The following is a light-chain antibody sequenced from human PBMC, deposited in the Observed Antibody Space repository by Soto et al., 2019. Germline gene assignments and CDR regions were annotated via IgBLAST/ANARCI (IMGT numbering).Light chain of an antibody. J-gene: IGKJ1*01. CDR1: QSISDW. CDR3: QQYNSYSWT. Sequence: DIQMTQSHSTLSASVGDRVTITCRASQSISDWLAWYQQKPGKAPNLLIYKASSLESGVPPRFSGSGSGTEFTLTISSLQPDDFATYYCQQYNSYSWTFGHGTKVDIK. CDR2: KAS. V-gene: IGKV1-5*03.